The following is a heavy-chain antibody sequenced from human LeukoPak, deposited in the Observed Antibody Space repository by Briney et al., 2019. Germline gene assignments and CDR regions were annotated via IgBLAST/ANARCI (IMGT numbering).Heavy chain of an antibody. CDR2: ISYDGSNK. CDR3: ATDLSGRHDY. V-gene: IGHV3-30-3*01. D-gene: IGHD5-12*01. J-gene: IGHJ4*02. Sequence: GGSLRLSCAASGFTFSTYAIHWVRQAPGKGLEWVAVISYDGSNKYYADSVKGRFTISRDNAGDTLYLQMNSLRAEDTGVYYCATDLSGRHDYWGQGTLVTVSS. CDR1: GFTFSTYA.